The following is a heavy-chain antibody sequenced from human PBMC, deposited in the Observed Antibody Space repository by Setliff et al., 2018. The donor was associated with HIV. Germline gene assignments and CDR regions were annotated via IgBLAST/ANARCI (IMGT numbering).Heavy chain of an antibody. CDR3: ARVSRSGWFFDW. J-gene: IGHJ4*02. V-gene: IGHV1-18*01. CDR1: GYNFSSNG. CDR2: ISSYNGNT. D-gene: IGHD6-19*01. Sequence: ASVKVSCKASGYNFSSNGISGVRQAPGQGLEWMGWISSYNGNTKYAQKVQDRVTMTKDTSTSTAYMELRSLRSDDTAVYYCARVSRSGWFFDWWGQGSLVTVSS.